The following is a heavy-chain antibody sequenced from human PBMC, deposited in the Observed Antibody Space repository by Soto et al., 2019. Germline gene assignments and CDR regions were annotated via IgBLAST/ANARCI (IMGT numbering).Heavy chain of an antibody. Sequence: PSETLSLTCAVYGGSFSGYYWSWIRQPPGKGLEWIGEINHSGSTNYNPSLKSRVTISVDTSKNQFSLKLSSVTAADTAVYCCATIRRLGYCSGGSCGFDYWGQGTLVTVSS. V-gene: IGHV4-34*01. D-gene: IGHD2-15*01. CDR1: GGSFSGYY. CDR3: ATIRRLGYCSGGSCGFDY. CDR2: INHSGST. J-gene: IGHJ4*02.